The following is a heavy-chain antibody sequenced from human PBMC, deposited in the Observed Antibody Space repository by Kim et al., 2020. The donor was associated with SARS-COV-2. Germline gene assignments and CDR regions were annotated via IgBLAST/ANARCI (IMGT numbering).Heavy chain of an antibody. Sequence: GGSLRLSCAASGFTFSSYSMNWVRQAPGKGLEWVSYISSSSSTIYYADSVKGRFTISRDNAKNSLYLQMNSLRDEDTAVYYCASRDSSGYSFQHWGQGTLVTVSS. D-gene: IGHD3-22*01. CDR3: ASRDSSGYSFQH. CDR1: GFTFSSYS. J-gene: IGHJ1*01. V-gene: IGHV3-48*02. CDR2: ISSSSSTI.